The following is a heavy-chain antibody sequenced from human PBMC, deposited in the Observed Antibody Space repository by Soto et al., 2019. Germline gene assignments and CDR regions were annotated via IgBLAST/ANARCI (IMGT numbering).Heavy chain of an antibody. J-gene: IGHJ3*02. CDR2: INIDGSST. CDR1: GFTFSSYW. D-gene: IGHD3-3*01. V-gene: IGHV3-74*01. Sequence: EVQLVESGGGLVQPGGSLRLSCAASGFTFSSYWMHWVRQAPGDGLVLVSRINIDGSSTSYADSVKVRFTISRDNAKNTLYLQMNRLRAEDTAIYYSARFRVPICCQGTMGTFST. CDR3: ARFRVPI.